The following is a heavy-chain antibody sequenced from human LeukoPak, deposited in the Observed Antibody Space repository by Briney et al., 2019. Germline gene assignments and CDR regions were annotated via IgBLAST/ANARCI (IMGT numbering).Heavy chain of an antibody. CDR2: VSSSGGST. CDR3: AKDILRWSFDY. J-gene: IGHJ4*02. D-gene: IGHD4-23*01. Sequence: GGSLRLSCAASGFTFSSYAMSWVRQAPGKGLEWVSAVSSSGGSTNYADYVKGQFTISRDNSKNTVYLHMNNLRAEDTAVYYCAKDILRWSFDYWGQGTLVTVSS. CDR1: GFTFSSYA. V-gene: IGHV3-23*01.